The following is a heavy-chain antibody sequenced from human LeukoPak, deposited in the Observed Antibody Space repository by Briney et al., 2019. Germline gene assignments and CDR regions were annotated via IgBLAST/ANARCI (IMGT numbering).Heavy chain of an antibody. CDR2: INPNSGGT. CDR1: GGTFSSYA. Sequence: ASVKVSCKASGGTFSSYAISWVRQAPGQGLEWMGWINPNSGGTNYAQKFQGRVTMTRDTSISTAYMELSRLRSDDTAVYYCARGPRIAVAGTKRPYYYYYMDVWGKGTTVTVSS. CDR3: ARGPRIAVAGTKRPYYYYYMDV. V-gene: IGHV1-2*02. D-gene: IGHD6-19*01. J-gene: IGHJ6*03.